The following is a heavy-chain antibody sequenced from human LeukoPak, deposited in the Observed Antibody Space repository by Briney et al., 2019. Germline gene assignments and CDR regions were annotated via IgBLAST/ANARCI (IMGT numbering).Heavy chain of an antibody. CDR2: INPSSGST. CDR3: ARDEYDFWSGYYWVFDY. Sequence: ASVKVSCKASGYTFTSYYMHWVRQAPGQGLEWMGIINPSSGSTSYAQKFQGRVTMTRDTSTSTVYMELSSLRSEDTAVYYCARDEYDFWSGYYWVFDYWGQGTLVTVSS. J-gene: IGHJ4*02. CDR1: GYTFTSYY. D-gene: IGHD3-3*01. V-gene: IGHV1-46*01.